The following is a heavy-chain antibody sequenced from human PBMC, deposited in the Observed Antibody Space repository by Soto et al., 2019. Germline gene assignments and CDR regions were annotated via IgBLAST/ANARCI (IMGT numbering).Heavy chain of an antibody. V-gene: IGHV2-5*01. D-gene: IGHD3-16*01. CDR2: IYWNDDK. CDR1: GFSLSTSGVG. CDR3: AHILGDYVWGTYYFDY. Sequence: SGPTLVNPTQTLTLTCTFSGFSLSTSGVGVGWIRQPPGKALEWLALIYWNDDKRYSPSLKSRLTITKDTSKNQVVLTMTNMDPVDTATYYCAHILGDYVWGTYYFDYWGQGTLVTAPQ. J-gene: IGHJ4*02.